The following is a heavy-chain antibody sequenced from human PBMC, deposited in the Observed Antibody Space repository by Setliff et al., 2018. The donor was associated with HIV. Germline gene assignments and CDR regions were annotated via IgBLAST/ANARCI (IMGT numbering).Heavy chain of an antibody. CDR3: ARFAYYSDSGGYYHH. V-gene: IGHV4-61*09. J-gene: IGHJ4*02. Sequence: PSETLSLTCSVSDGSISSGSYYWSWIRQPAGKGLEWIGHIYTSGSTNYNPSLKSRVTMSVDTSKNQFSLKLSSVTAADTAVYYCARFAYYSDSGGYYHHWGQGALVTVSS. CDR2: IYTSGST. D-gene: IGHD3-22*01. CDR1: DGSISSGSYY.